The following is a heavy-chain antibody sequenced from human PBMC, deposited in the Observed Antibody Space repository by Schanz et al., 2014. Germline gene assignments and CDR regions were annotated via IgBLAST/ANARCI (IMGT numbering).Heavy chain of an antibody. J-gene: IGHJ4*02. CDR1: GLTVGDAW. CDR2: INSDGSSA. V-gene: IGHV3-74*02. D-gene: IGHD3-10*01. CDR3: TRGSGSRSYGWYYDS. Sequence: EVRLVESGGGLVKPGGSLRLSCAVSGLTVGDAWMSWVRQAPGKGLEWVARINSDGSSASYADSVKGRFTISRDNAKNTLYLQMNSVRAEDSAVYYCTRGSGSRSYGWYYDSWGQGTLVTVSS.